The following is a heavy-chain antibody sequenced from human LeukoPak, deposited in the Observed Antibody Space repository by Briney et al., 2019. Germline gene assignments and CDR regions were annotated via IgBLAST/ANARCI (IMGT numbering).Heavy chain of an antibody. V-gene: IGHV3-30-3*01. CDR3: ARTEGYCSSTSCSRENFDY. CDR2: ISYDGSNK. CDR1: GFTFSSYA. J-gene: IGHJ4*02. Sequence: GRSLRLSCAASGFTFSSYAMHWVRQAPGKGLEWVAVISYDGSNKYYADSVKGRFTISRDNSKNTLYLQMNSLRAEDTAVYYCARTEGYCSSTSCSRENFDYWGQGTLVTVSS. D-gene: IGHD2-2*01.